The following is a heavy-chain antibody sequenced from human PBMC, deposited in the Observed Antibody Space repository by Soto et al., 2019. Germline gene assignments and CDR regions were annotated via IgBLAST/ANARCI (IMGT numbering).Heavy chain of an antibody. CDR3: ARDPLVLPRSSSWSRMAKNFDY. CDR2: INAGNGNT. D-gene: IGHD6-13*01. Sequence: GASVKVSCKASGYTFTSYAMHWVRQAPGQRLEWMGWINAGNGNTKYSQKFQGGVTITRDTSASTAYMELSSLRSEDTAVYYCARDPLVLPRSSSWSRMAKNFDYWGQGTLVTVSS. CDR1: GYTFTSYA. J-gene: IGHJ4*02. V-gene: IGHV1-3*01.